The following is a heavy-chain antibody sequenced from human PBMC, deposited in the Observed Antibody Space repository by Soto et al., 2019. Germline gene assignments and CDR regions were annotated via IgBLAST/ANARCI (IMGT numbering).Heavy chain of an antibody. CDR2: IYHSGST. V-gene: IGHV4-30-2*02. J-gene: IGHJ4*01. Sequence: PSETLSLTCAVSGGSISSGGYSWSWIRQPPGKGLEWVGYIYHSGSTYYNPSLKPRVTISFDRSKSQVYLKLSSVTAADTAVYYCARFGAAAAHDDNWGRGVLVTVSS. CDR3: ARFGAAAAHDDN. D-gene: IGHD6-13*01. CDR1: GGSISSGGYS.